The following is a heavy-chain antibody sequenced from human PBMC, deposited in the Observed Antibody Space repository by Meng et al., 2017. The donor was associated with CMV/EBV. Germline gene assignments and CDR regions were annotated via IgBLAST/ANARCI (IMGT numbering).Heavy chain of an antibody. J-gene: IGHJ6*02. D-gene: IGHD6-6*01. CDR1: GYTFTSYY. Sequence: ASVKVSCKASGYTFTSYYMHWVRQAPGQGLEWMGIINPSGGSTSYAQKFQGRVTITADKSTSTAYMELSSLRSEDTAVYYCARSDSSSTNYYYYGMDVWGQGTTVTVSS. V-gene: IGHV1-46*01. CDR2: INPSGGST. CDR3: ARSDSSSTNYYYYGMDV.